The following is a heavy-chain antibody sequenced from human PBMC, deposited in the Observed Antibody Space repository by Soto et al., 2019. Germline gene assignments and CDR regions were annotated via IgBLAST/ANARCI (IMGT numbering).Heavy chain of an antibody. D-gene: IGHD3-3*01. Sequence: SETLSLTCTVSGGSISSSSFYLGWIRQPPGKGLEWIGSIYYSGSTYYSPSLKSRVTISVDTSKNQFSLKLSSVTAADTAVYYCASLVLRFLEWSPFQHWGQGTLVTVSS. J-gene: IGHJ1*01. CDR3: ASLVLRFLEWSPFQH. V-gene: IGHV4-39*01. CDR2: IYYSGST. CDR1: GGSISSSSFY.